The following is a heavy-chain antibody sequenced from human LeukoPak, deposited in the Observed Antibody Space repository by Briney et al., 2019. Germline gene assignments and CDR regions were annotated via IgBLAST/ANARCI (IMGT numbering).Heavy chain of an antibody. CDR1: GFTFSGSA. CDR3: TRPSAGGLDY. J-gene: IGHJ4*02. D-gene: IGHD3-16*01. CDR2: IRSKANSYAT. Sequence: GGSLRLSRAASGFTFSGSATHWVRQASGKGLEWVGRIRSKANSYATAYAASVKGRFTISRDDSKNTAYLQMNSLRTEDTAVYYCTRPSAGGLDYWGQGTLVTVSS. V-gene: IGHV3-73*01.